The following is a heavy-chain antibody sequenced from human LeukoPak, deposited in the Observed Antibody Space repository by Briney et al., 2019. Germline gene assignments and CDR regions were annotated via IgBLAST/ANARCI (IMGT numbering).Heavy chain of an antibody. J-gene: IGHJ4*02. CDR1: GFTFSSYG. V-gene: IGHV3-30*18. Sequence: PGGSLRLSCAASGFTFSSYGMHWVRQAPGKGLEWVAVISYDGSNKYYADSVKGRFTISRDNSENTLYLQMNSLRAEDTAVYYCAKDSSIDYWGQGTLVTVSS. CDR3: AKDSSIDY. D-gene: IGHD6-19*01. CDR2: ISYDGSNK.